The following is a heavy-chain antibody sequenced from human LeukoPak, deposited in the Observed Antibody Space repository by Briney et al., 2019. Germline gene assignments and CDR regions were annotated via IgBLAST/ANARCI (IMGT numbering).Heavy chain of an antibody. CDR3: ARFSGSWAYMDV. CDR2: IYYSGST. J-gene: IGHJ6*03. V-gene: IGHV4-39*01. D-gene: IGHD7-27*01. CDR1: GGSISSYY. Sequence: SETLSLTCIVSGGSISSYYWGWIRQPPRKGLEWIGSIYYSGSTYYNPSLKSRVTISVDTSKNQFSLKLSSVTAADTAVYYCARFSGSWAYMDVWGKGTTVTVSS.